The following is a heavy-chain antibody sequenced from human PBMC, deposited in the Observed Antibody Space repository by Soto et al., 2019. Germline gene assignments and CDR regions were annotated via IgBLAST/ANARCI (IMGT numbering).Heavy chain of an antibody. J-gene: IGHJ4*02. D-gene: IGHD5-18*01. Sequence: SETLSLTCTVSGGSISSSSYYWGWIRQPPGKGLEWIGSIYYSGNTYYNPSLKSRVTISVDTSKNQFSLKLSSVTAADTAVYYCARSPPGTAMVIVAYWGQGTLVTVSS. CDR2: IYYSGNT. V-gene: IGHV4-39*01. CDR1: GGSISSSSYY. CDR3: ARSPPGTAMVIVAY.